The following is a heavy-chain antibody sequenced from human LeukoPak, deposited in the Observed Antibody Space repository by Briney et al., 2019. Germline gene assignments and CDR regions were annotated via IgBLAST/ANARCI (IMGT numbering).Heavy chain of an antibody. CDR1: GYTFTGYY. D-gene: IGHD4-17*01. Sequence: ASVKVSCKASGYTFTGYYTHWVRQAPGQGLEWMGWINPNSGGTNYAQKFQGRVTMTRDTSISTAYMELSRLRSDDTAVYYCARVSLFYGDYAHPWFDPWGQGTLVTVSS. V-gene: IGHV1-2*02. J-gene: IGHJ5*02. CDR3: ARVSLFYGDYAHPWFDP. CDR2: INPNSGGT.